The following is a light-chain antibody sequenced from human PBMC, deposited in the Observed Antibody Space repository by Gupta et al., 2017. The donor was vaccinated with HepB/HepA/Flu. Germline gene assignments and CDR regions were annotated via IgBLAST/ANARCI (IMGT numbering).Light chain of an antibody. CDR2: DVS. J-gene: IGLJ2*01. CDR1: SSDVGGSNY. CDR3: GSYAGSYTYVV. Sequence: SALTQPRSVSGSPGQSVTISCTGTSSDVGGSNYVSWYQQHPGKAPKLMIYDVSKRPSGVPDRFSGSKSGNTASLTISGLQAEDEADYYCGSYAGSYTYVVFGGGTKLTVL. V-gene: IGLV2-11*01.